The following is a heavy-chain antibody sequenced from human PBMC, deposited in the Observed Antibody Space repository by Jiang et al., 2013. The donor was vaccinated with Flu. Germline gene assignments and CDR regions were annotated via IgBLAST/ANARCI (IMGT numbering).Heavy chain of an antibody. J-gene: IGHJ4*02. CDR3: ARGGWFGELLSTGWFDY. D-gene: IGHD3-10*01. V-gene: IGHV4-34*01. Sequence: LLKPSETLSLTCAVYGGSFSGYYWSWIRQPPGKGLEWIGEINHSGSTNYNPSLKSRVTISVDTSKNQFSLKLSSVTAADTAVYYCARGGWFGELLSTGWFDYWGQGTLVTVSS. CDR2: INHSGST. CDR1: GGSFSGYY.